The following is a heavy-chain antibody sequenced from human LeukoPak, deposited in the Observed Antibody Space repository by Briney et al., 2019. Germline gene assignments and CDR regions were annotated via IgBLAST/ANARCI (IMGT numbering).Heavy chain of an antibody. CDR3: ARGPRPLVGATGFDY. V-gene: IGHV1-2*04. D-gene: IGHD1-26*01. CDR1: GYTFTGYY. Sequence: ASVKVSCKASGYTFTGYYMHWVRQAPGQGLEWMGWINPNSGGTNYAQKFQGWVTMTRDTSISTAYMELSRLRSDDTAVYYCARGPRPLVGATGFDYWGQGTLVTVSS. CDR2: INPNSGGT. J-gene: IGHJ4*02.